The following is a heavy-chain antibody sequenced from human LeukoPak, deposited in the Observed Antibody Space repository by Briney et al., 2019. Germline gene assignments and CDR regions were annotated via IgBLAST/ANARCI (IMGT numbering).Heavy chain of an antibody. J-gene: IGHJ4*02. CDR3: ARELRRGYSYGSVDY. D-gene: IGHD5-18*01. V-gene: IGHV3-33*08. Sequence: GGSLRLSCAASGFTFSSYAMHWVRQAPGKGLEWVAVIWYGGSNKYYADSVKGRFTISRDNSKNTLYLQMNSLKAEDTAVYYCARELRRGYSYGSVDYWGQGTLVTVSS. CDR1: GFTFSSYA. CDR2: IWYGGSNK.